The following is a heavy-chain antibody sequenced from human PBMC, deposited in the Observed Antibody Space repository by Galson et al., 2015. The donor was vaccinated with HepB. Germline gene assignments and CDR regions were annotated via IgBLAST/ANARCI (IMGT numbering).Heavy chain of an antibody. CDR1: GGSISSSSYY. V-gene: IGHV4-39*01. CDR3: ARIAQWLETQSFLYYFDY. Sequence: SETLSLTCTVSGGSISSSSYYWGWIRQPPGKGLEWIGSIYYSGSTYYNPSLKSRVTISVDTSKNQFSLKLSSVTAADTAVYYCARIAQWLETQSFLYYFDYWGQGTLVTVSS. D-gene: IGHD6-19*01. J-gene: IGHJ4*02. CDR2: IYYSGST.